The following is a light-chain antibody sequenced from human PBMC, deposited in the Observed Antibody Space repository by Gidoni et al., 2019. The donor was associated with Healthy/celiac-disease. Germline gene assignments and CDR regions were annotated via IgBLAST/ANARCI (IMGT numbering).Light chain of an antibody. J-gene: IGKJ4*01. CDR3: QQSYSTPRT. V-gene: IGKV1-39*01. CDR2: SAS. Sequence: DIQMTQSPSSLSASVGDRVTLTCRASQSISSYLNWYQQKPGKAPKLLIYSASSLQRGVPSRFSGSGSGTDFTLTISSLQPEDFAIYYCQQSYSTPRTFGGGTKVEIK. CDR1: QSISSY.